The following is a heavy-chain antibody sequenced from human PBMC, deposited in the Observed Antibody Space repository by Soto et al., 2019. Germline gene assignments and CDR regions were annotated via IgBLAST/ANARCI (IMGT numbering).Heavy chain of an antibody. J-gene: IGHJ6*02. Sequence: PGGSLRLSCAASGFTFSNSAMSWVRQAPGKGLEWVSAISGSGVSTYSADSVKGRFTISRDNSKNTLSLQMNSLRAEDTAVYYCAKGPTIFGVVINPYYYYGMDVWGQGTTVTVSS. D-gene: IGHD3-3*01. CDR2: ISGSGVST. CDR1: GFTFSNSA. CDR3: AKGPTIFGVVINPYYYYGMDV. V-gene: IGHV3-23*01.